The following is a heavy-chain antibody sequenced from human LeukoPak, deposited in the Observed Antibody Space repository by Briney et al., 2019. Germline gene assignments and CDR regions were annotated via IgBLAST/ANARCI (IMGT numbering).Heavy chain of an antibody. Sequence: SETLSLTCTVSGGSISSYYWSWIRQPPGKGLEWIGYIYYSGSTNYNPSLKSRVTISVDTSKNQFSLKLSSVTAADTAVYYCARGGHHSGWPLPYFDYWGQGTLVTVSS. CDR2: IYYSGST. J-gene: IGHJ4*02. D-gene: IGHD6-19*01. V-gene: IGHV4-59*01. CDR3: ARGGHHSGWPLPYFDY. CDR1: GGSISSYY.